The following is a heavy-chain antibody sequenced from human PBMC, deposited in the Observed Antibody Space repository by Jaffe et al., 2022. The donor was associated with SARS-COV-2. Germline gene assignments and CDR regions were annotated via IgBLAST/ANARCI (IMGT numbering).Heavy chain of an antibody. CDR1: GGSFSDYY. V-gene: IGHV4-34*01. J-gene: IGHJ4*02. CDR3: ARPILYTRALEY. CDR2: INHSGTT. D-gene: IGHD6-13*01. Sequence: QVQLQQWGAGLLKPSETLSLTCAVYGGSFSDYYWSWIRQPPGKGLEWIGEINHSGTTNYNPSLKSRVTILVDTSKNQFSLKLSSVTAADTAVYYCARPILYTRALEYWGQGTLVTVSS.